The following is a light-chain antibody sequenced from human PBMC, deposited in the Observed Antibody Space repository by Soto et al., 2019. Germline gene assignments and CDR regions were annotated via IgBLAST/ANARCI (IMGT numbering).Light chain of an antibody. CDR1: QSIGSY. V-gene: IGKV1-39*01. CDR3: QHSDSSPPYT. J-gene: IGKJ2*01. CDR2: AAS. Sequence: DIQMIQSLSSLSATVVDRVTITCRASQSIGSYSNWYQHKPGKAPQLLIYAASSLHSGVPSRFSGSGSGTDFSLTISSLQPEDFATYYCQHSDSSPPYTFGQGTKLEIK.